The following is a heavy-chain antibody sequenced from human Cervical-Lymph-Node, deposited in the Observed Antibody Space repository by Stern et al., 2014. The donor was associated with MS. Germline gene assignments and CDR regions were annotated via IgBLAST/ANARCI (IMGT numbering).Heavy chain of an antibody. CDR1: GYTFTAYF. Sequence: QLVQSGAEVERPGASVKVSCKASGYTFTAYFLHWVRQAPGQGLEWMGWISPKTGSATYAQKFQDRVTMTRDTSINTGYMEVSSLRSDDTAVYYCARDRGSYSYYWGQGTLVAVSS. J-gene: IGHJ4*02. CDR3: ARDRGSYSYY. D-gene: IGHD1-26*01. CDR2: ISPKTGSA. V-gene: IGHV1-2*02.